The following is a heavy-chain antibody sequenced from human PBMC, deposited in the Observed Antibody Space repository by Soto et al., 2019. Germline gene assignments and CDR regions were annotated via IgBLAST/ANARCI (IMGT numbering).Heavy chain of an antibody. CDR2: INAGNGNT. J-gene: IGHJ4*02. D-gene: IGHD1-7*01. CDR3: GIPRGELGPPDY. Sequence: ASVKVSCKASGYTFTSYAMHWVRQAPGQRLEWMGWINAGNGNTKYSQKFQGRVTITRDTSASTAYMELSSLRSEDTALYYSGIPRGELGPPDYWGRGTLVTVSS. CDR1: GYTFTSYA. V-gene: IGHV1-3*01.